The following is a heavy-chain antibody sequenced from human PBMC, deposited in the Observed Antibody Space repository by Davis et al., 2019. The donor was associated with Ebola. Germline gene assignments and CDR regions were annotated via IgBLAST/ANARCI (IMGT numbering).Heavy chain of an antibody. CDR3: ARDMLGIPDAFDV. D-gene: IGHD7-27*01. V-gene: IGHV3-30-3*01. CDR1: GFTVSNNY. Sequence: GESLKISCAVSGFTVSNNYMSWVRQAPGKGLEWVALISYDGDITQYRDSVKGRCTISRDNSKNTLNLQMDSLRPDDTALYYCARDMLGIPDAFDVWGQGTMVTVSS. J-gene: IGHJ3*01. CDR2: ISYDGDIT.